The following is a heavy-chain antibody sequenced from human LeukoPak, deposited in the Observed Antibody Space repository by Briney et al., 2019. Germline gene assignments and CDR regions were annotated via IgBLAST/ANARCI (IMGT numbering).Heavy chain of an antibody. V-gene: IGHV4-34*01. Sequence: SETLSLTCAVYGGSFSGYYWSWIRQPPGKGLEWIGEINHSGSTNYNPSLKSRVTISVDTSKNQFSLKLSSVTAADTAVYYCARAPGVAAAGKRWFDPWGQGTLVTVSS. D-gene: IGHD6-13*01. CDR2: INHSGST. CDR1: GGSFSGYY. CDR3: ARAPGVAAAGKRWFDP. J-gene: IGHJ5*02.